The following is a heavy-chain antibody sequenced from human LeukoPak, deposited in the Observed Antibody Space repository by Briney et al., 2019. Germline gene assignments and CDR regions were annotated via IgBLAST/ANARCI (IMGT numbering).Heavy chain of an antibody. Sequence: PGGSLRFSCAASGFTFASYSMNWVRQAPGKGLEWVSSISGDSTYIYNAGSVKGRFTISRDNAQASLYLQMISLRADDTAVYYCARVSGRLERQSDLDYWGQGTLVIVSS. J-gene: IGHJ4*02. V-gene: IGHV3-21*01. CDR2: ISGDSTYI. CDR3: ARVSGRLERQSDLDY. D-gene: IGHD1-1*01. CDR1: GFTFASYS.